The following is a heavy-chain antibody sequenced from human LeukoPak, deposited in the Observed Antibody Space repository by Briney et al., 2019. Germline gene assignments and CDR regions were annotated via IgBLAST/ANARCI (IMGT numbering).Heavy chain of an antibody. CDR3: AKELGLTMVRGVVDY. CDR1: GFTFSSYA. V-gene: IGHV3-23*01. CDR2: ISNSGGSK. J-gene: IGHJ4*02. Sequence: GGSLRLSCAASGFTFSSYAMSWVRQAPGKGLEWVSAISNSGGSKYYADSVKGRFTISRDNSKNTLYLQVNSLRAEDTAVYYCAKELGLTMVRGVVDYWGLGTLVTVSS. D-gene: IGHD3-10*01.